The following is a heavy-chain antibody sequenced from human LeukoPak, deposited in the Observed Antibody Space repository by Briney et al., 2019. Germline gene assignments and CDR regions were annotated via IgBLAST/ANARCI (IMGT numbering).Heavy chain of an antibody. CDR1: GGSIRSGSHY. D-gene: IGHD3-22*01. J-gene: IGHJ4*02. Sequence: SETLSLTCTVSGGSIRSGSHYWAWIRQPPGKGLEWIGSIYYSGSTNYNPSLENRVTISIDTSKNHFSLKLSSLSAADTSVYYCAKRDDSGGNLVDLWGQGTLVTVS. V-gene: IGHV4-39*02. CDR2: IYYSGST. CDR3: AKRDDSGGNLVDL.